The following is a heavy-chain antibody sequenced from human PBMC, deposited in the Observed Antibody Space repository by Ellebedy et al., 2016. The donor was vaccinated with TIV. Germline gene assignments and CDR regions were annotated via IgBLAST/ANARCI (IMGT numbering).Heavy chain of an antibody. CDR1: GFTFSSYW. CDR2: IKPDGSEK. V-gene: IGHV3-7*01. Sequence: GGSLRLXCAASGFTFSSYWMHWVRQAPGKGLEWVANIKPDGSEKYYVDSVKGRFTISRDNANNSLYLQMNSLRAEDTAVYYCARDHHYGGNSDAWGQGTLVTVSS. J-gene: IGHJ5*02. CDR3: ARDHHYGGNSDA. D-gene: IGHD4-23*01.